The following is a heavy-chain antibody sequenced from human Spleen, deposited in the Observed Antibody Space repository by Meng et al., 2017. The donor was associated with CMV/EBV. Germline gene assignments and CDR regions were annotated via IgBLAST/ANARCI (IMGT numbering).Heavy chain of an antibody. CDR3: TRDLDIVTGYLIDY. CDR2: IRSKAYGGTT. V-gene: IGHV3-49*04. Sequence: GGSLRLSCTASGFTFGDYAMSWVRQAPGKGLEWVGFIRSKAYGGTTEYAASVKGRFTISRDASKSIAYLQMNSLKSEDTAVYYCTRDLDIVTGYLIDYWGQGTLVTVSS. J-gene: IGHJ4*02. D-gene: IGHD3-9*01. CDR1: GFTFGDYA.